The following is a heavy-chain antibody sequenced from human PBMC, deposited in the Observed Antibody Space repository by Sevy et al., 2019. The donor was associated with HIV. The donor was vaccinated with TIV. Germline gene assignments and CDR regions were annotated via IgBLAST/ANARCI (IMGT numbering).Heavy chain of an antibody. CDR2: TRNKANSYTT. V-gene: IGHV3-72*01. CDR3: ARDMGSTGTTYFDY. Sequence: GGSLRLSCVASGFTFSDHHMDWVRQAPGKGLEWVGRTRNKANSYTTEYAASVTGRFTISRDDSKNSLYLQMNSLKTEDTAVYYCARDMGSTGTTYFDYWGQGTLVTVSS. J-gene: IGHJ4*02. D-gene: IGHD1-1*01. CDR1: GFTFSDHH.